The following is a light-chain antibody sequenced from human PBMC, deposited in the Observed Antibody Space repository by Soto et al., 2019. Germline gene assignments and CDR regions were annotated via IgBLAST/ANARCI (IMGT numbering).Light chain of an antibody. CDR1: QSLLKSTGYNY. CDR2: LGS. V-gene: IGKV2-28*01. CDR3: MQALQTPPT. Sequence: DIVMTQSPLFLPVTPGEPASISCRSSQSLLKSTGYNYLDWYLQKPGQSPQLLIYLGSNRASGVPDRFSGSGSGTDFTLKISRVEAEDVGVYYCMQALQTPPTFGQGTKVGIK. J-gene: IGKJ1*01.